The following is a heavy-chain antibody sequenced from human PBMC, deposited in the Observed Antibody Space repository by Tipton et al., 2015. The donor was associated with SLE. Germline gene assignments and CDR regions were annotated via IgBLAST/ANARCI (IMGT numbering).Heavy chain of an antibody. CDR2: IYYSGST. CDR3: ARERAVAGDYSYMDV. CDR1: GGSISSSSYY. J-gene: IGHJ6*03. D-gene: IGHD6-19*01. Sequence: TLSLTCTVSGGSISSSSYYWGWIRQPPGKGLEWIGSIYYSGSTFYNPFLKSRVTISIDTSKKQFSLNLSSVTAADTAVYYCARERAVAGDYSYMDVWGKGTTVTASS. V-gene: IGHV4-39*02.